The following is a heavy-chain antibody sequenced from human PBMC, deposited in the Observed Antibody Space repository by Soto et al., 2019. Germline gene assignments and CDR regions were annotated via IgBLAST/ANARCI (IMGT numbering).Heavy chain of an antibody. D-gene: IGHD6-6*01. Sequence: GGSLRLSCLASGFTFSDYAMTWVRQAPGKGLEWVANIKQDGSEKYYVDSVKGRFTISRDNAKNSLYLQMNSLRAEDTAVYYCARVSSIAAPVDGMDVWGQGTTVTVSS. V-gene: IGHV3-7*01. CDR1: GFTFSDYA. CDR3: ARVSSIAAPVDGMDV. CDR2: IKQDGSEK. J-gene: IGHJ6*02.